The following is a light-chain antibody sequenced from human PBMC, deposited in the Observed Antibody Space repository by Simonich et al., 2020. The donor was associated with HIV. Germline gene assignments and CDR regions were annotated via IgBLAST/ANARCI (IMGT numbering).Light chain of an antibody. CDR1: QSVSSSY. CDR2: DAS. V-gene: IGKV3D-20*01. Sequence: EIVLTQSPGTLSLSPGERATLSCRASQSVSSSYLARYQQKPGLAPRLLIYDASSRATGIPDRFSGSGSGTDFTLTITRLEPEDFAVYYCQQYGSSPYTFGQGTKLEIK. J-gene: IGKJ2*01. CDR3: QQYGSSPYT.